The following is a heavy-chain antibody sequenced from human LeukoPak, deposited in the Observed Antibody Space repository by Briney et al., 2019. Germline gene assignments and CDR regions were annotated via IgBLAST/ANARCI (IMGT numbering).Heavy chain of an antibody. V-gene: IGHV4-34*01. CDR3: ARAWKDIVVVVAATPVRWFDP. Sequence: KPSETLSLTCAVYGGSFSGYYWSWIRQPPGKGLEWIGEINHSGSTNYNPSLKSRVTLSVDTSKNQFSLKLSSVTAADTAVYYCARAWKDIVVVVAATPVRWFDPWGQGTLVTVSS. D-gene: IGHD2-15*01. J-gene: IGHJ5*02. CDR1: GGSFSGYY. CDR2: INHSGST.